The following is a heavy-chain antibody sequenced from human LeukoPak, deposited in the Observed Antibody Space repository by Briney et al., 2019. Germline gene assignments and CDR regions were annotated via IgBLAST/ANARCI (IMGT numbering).Heavy chain of an antibody. CDR1: GGSISSYY. V-gene: IGHV4-59*01. Sequence: SETLSLTCTVSGGSISSYYWSWIRQPPGKRLEWIGYIYYSGSTNYNPSLKSRVTISVDTSKNQFSLKLSSVTAADTAVYYCAGATNWFDPWGQGTLVTVSS. CDR2: IYYSGST. J-gene: IGHJ5*02. CDR3: AGATNWFDP.